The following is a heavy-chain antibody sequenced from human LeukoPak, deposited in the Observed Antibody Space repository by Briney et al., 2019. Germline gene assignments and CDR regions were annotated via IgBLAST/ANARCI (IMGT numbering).Heavy chain of an antibody. V-gene: IGHV4-34*01. CDR1: GGSFSGYY. D-gene: IGHD6-19*01. CDR3: ARGLVVSIAVAGHAFDI. J-gene: IGHJ3*02. Sequence: SETLSLTCAVYGGSFSGYYWSWIRQPPGKGLEWIGEINHSGSTNYNPSLKSRVTISVDTSKNQFSLKLSSVTAADTAVYYCARGLVVSIAVAGHAFDIWGQGTMVTVSS. CDR2: INHSGST.